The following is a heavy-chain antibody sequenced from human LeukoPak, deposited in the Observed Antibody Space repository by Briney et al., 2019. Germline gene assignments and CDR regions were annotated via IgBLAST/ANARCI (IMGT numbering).Heavy chain of an antibody. Sequence: SETLSLTCAVSGYSISSGYYWGWIRQPPGKGLEWIGSIYHSGSTYYNPSLKSRATISVDTSKNQFSLKLSSVTAADTAVYYCARSYRDGYNFLDYWGQGTLVTVSS. J-gene: IGHJ4*02. CDR1: GYSISSGYY. D-gene: IGHD5-24*01. CDR2: IYHSGST. CDR3: ARSYRDGYNFLDY. V-gene: IGHV4-38-2*01.